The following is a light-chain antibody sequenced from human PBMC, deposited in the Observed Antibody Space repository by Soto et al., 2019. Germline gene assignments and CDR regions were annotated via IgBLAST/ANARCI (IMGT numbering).Light chain of an antibody. Sequence: DIVMTQSPDSLAVSLGERATINCKSSQSVLYSSNNKNYLAWYQQKPGQAPRLLIYGASNRATGIPDRFSGSGSGTDFTLTISRLEPEDFAVYYCQQYGSSPWTFGQGTKVDI. CDR3: QQYGSSPWT. J-gene: IGKJ1*01. CDR1: QSVLYSSNNKNY. CDR2: GAS. V-gene: IGKV4-1*01.